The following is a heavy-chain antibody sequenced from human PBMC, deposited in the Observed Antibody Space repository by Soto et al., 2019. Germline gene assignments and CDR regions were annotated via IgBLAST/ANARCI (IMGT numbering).Heavy chain of an antibody. Sequence: EVQLLESGGGLVQPGGSLTLSCAASGFTFNTYGMTWVRQAPGKGLEWVSTVSGSGVGTYYADSVQGRFTISRDNSTNTLFLQLSSLRAEDMALYYCAKDVDTVGLSDGSGYFDLWGQGALVTVSS. D-gene: IGHD3-22*01. CDR3: AKDVDTVGLSDGSGYFDL. V-gene: IGHV3-23*01. CDR1: GFTFNTYG. J-gene: IGHJ4*02. CDR2: VSGSGVGT.